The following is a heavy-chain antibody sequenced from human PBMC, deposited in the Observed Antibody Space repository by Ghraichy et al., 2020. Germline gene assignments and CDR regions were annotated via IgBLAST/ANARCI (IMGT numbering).Heavy chain of an antibody. V-gene: IGHV4-30-2*01. CDR3: ASRDNLASPIDY. CDR1: GGSISSGGYS. D-gene: IGHD2-15*01. CDR2: IYHSGST. Sequence: LSLTCAVSGGSISSGGYSWSWIRQPPGKGLEWIGYIYHSGSTYYNPSLKSRVTISVDRSKNQFSLKLSSVTAADTAVYYCASRDNLASPIDYWGQGTLVTVSS. J-gene: IGHJ4*02.